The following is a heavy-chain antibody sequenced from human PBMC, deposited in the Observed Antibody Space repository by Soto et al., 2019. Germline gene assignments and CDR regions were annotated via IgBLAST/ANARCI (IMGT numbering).Heavy chain of an antibody. Sequence: QLQLQESGPGLVKPSETLSLTCTVSGGSISSSSYYWGWIRQPPGKGLEWIGSIYYSGSTYYNPSLKSRVIIAVYTSKNQFSLKLSSATAADTAVYYCARHTPAISISDHWGQGTLVTVSS. CDR3: ARHTPAISISDH. CDR2: IYYSGST. D-gene: IGHD2-15*01. J-gene: IGHJ4*02. V-gene: IGHV4-39*01. CDR1: GGSISSSSYY.